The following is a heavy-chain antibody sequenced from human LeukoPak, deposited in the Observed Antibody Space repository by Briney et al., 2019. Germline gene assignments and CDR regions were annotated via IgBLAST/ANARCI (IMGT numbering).Heavy chain of an antibody. J-gene: IGHJ4*02. CDR1: GYTLTELS. CDR3: ATGIGQSVLLVY. V-gene: IGHV1-24*01. CDR2: FDPEEGET. D-gene: IGHD2-8*02. Sequence: ASVKVSCKVSGYTLTELSMHWVRQAPGKGLEWMGGFDPEEGETIYAQKFQGRVTMTEDTSTDTAYMELSSLRSEDTAVYYCATGIGQSVLLVYWGQGTLISVSS.